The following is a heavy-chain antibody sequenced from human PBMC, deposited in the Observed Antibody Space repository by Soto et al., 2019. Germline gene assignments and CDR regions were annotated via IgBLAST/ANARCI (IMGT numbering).Heavy chain of an antibody. CDR3: ARVVTHYNWSYRTIDY. V-gene: IGHV3-74*01. CDR2: INSDGSSS. J-gene: IGHJ4*01. Sequence: EVQLVESGGGLVQPGGSLRLSCAASGFSFRSYWMHWVRQAPGKGLVWVSRINSDGSSSTYADSVKGRFTISRDNAKNTLYLQMNSLRAEDTAVYYCARVVTHYNWSYRTIDYWGHGTLVTVSS. D-gene: IGHD1-26*01. CDR1: GFSFRSYW.